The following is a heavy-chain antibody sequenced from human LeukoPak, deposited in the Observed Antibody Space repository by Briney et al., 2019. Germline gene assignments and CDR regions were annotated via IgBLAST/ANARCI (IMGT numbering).Heavy chain of an antibody. CDR3: ATVSITIFGVVIHSRPEYFQH. V-gene: IGHV1-24*01. D-gene: IGHD3-3*01. CDR1: GYTLTELS. CDR2: FDPEDGET. Sequence: ASVKVSCKVSGYTLTELSMHWARQAPGKGLEWMGGFDPEDGETIYAQKFQGRVTMTEDTSTDTAYMELSSLRSEDTAVYYCATVSITIFGVVIHSRPEYFQHWGQGTLVTVSS. J-gene: IGHJ1*01.